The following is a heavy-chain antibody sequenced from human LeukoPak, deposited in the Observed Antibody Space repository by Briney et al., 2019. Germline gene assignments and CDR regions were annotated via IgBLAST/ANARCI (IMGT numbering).Heavy chain of an antibody. V-gene: IGHV1-69*04. CDR1: GGTFSSYA. D-gene: IGHD5-24*01. CDR2: IIPIFGIA. Sequence: SVKVSCKASGGTFSSYAISWVRQAPGQGLQWMGRIIPIFGIANYAQKFQGRVTITADKSTSTAYMELSSLRSEDTAVYYCARDGDGYPSGNWFDPWGQGTLVTVSS. J-gene: IGHJ5*02. CDR3: ARDGDGYPSGNWFDP.